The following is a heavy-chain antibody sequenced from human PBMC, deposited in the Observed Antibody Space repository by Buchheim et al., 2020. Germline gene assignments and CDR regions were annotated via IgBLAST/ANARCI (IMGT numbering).Heavy chain of an antibody. V-gene: IGHV1-2*02. Sequence: QVHLVQYGAGVKRPGASMKVSCRAFGYRFTDHYIHWVRQAPGQGLEWMGWINPNSGGTEYAPDFQGRVTMTRATSVATAYLELRSLRSDDMALYYCARGYYGDYAFDSWGQGTL. CDR1: GYRFTDHY. CDR3: ARGYYGDYAFDS. CDR2: INPNSGGT. D-gene: IGHD4-17*01. J-gene: IGHJ4*02.